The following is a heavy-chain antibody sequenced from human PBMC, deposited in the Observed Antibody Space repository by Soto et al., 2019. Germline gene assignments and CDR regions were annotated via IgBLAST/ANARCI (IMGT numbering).Heavy chain of an antibody. CDR2: FDPEDGET. D-gene: IGHD2-2*01. CDR3: ATNIVVVPAAMAWFDP. CDR1: GYTLTELS. Sequence: GASVKVSCKVSGYTLTELSMHWVRQAPGKGLEWMGGFDPEDGETIYAQKFQGRVTMTEDTSTDTAYMELSSLRSEDTAVYYCATNIVVVPAAMAWFDPWGHGTLVTVSS. J-gene: IGHJ5*02. V-gene: IGHV1-24*01.